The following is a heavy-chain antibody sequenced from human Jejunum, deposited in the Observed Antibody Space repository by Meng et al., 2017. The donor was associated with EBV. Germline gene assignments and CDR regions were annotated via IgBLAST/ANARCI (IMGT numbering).Heavy chain of an antibody. V-gene: IGHV4-39*01. CDR2: YYNSGST. D-gene: IGHD1-26*01. J-gene: IGHJ4*02. Sequence: QLHLKESGPGLVKPSETLSLTCTVSGGSISSSSYYWGWIRQPPGKGLEWIGTYYNSGSTYYNPSLKSRVTISVDTSKNQFSLKLISVTAADTAAYYCARQGPSGRTFDYWGQGTLVTVSS. CDR3: ARQGPSGRTFDY. CDR1: GGSISSSSYY.